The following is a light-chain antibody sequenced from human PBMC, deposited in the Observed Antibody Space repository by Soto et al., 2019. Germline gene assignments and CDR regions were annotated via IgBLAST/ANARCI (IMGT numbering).Light chain of an antibody. CDR3: HKYNSAPLT. CDR1: QGISTY. CDR2: GAS. J-gene: IGKJ4*01. Sequence: DVQLTQSPSSLSASVGDRVTITCRASQGISTYLAWYQQKLGGVPKLLIYGASTLKSGVPSRFSGSGSGTDFTLTISSLQPEDVATYYCHKYNSAPLTFGGGTKVEIK. V-gene: IGKV1-27*01.